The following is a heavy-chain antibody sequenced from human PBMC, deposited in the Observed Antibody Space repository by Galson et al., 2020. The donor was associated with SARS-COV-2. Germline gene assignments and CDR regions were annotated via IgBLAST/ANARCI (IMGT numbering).Heavy chain of an antibody. Sequence: GGSLRLSCSASGFTFSNAWMSWVRQAPGKGLEWVGRIKSKTDGGTTDYAAPVKGRFTISRDDSKNTLYLQMNSLKTEDTAVYYCTTDLSGQYYDILTGYYRLDYWGQGTLVTVSS. CDR1: GFTFSNAW. J-gene: IGHJ4*02. D-gene: IGHD3-9*01. V-gene: IGHV3-15*01. CDR3: TTDLSGQYYDILTGYYRLDY. CDR2: IKSKTDGGTT.